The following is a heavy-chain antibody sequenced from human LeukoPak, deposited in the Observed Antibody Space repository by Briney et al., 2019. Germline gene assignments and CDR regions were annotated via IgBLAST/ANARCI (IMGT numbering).Heavy chain of an antibody. CDR2: IYPGDSDT. J-gene: IGHJ3*02. V-gene: IGHV5-51*01. Sequence: GESLKISCKGSGYSFTSYWIGWVRQMPGKGLEWMGIIYPGDSDTRYSPSFQGQVTISADKSISTAYLQWSSLKASDTAMYYCARPRFDWPKPFDDAFDIWGQGTMVTVSS. CDR1: GYSFTSYW. D-gene: IGHD3-9*01. CDR3: ARPRFDWPKPFDDAFDI.